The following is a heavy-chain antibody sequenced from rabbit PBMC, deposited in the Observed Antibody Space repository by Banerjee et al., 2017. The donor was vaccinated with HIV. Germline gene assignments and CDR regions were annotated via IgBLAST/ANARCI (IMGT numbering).Heavy chain of an antibody. CDR1: GFDLSSYY. J-gene: IGHJ4*01. D-gene: IGHD4-1*01. CDR3: ARDLAGVIGWNFNL. CDR2: IYAGSGNT. Sequence: QSLEESGGDLVQPEGSLTLTCKASGFDLSSYYMCWVRQAPGKGLEWIGTIYAGSGNTGYASWAKGRFTISKTSWTTVTLQMTSLTAADTASYFCARDLAGVIGWNFNLWGQG. V-gene: IGHV1S40*01.